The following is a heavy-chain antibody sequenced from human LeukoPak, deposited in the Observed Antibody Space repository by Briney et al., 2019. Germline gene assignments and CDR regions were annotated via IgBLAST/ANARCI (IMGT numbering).Heavy chain of an antibody. J-gene: IGHJ5*02. CDR3: ARGGYSSSWYQDNWFDP. D-gene: IGHD6-13*01. V-gene: IGHV1-18*01. CDR2: ISGYNGYT. Sequence: GASVKVSCKASGYIFTSYGISWVRQAPGQGLEWMGWISGYNGYTKYTQKFQGRVTITRNTSISTAYMELSSLRSEDTAVYYCARGGYSSSWYQDNWFDPWGQGTLVTVSS. CDR1: GYIFTSYG.